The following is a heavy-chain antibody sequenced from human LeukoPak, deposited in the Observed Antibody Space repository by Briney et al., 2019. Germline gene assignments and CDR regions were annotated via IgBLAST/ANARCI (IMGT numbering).Heavy chain of an antibody. Sequence: ASVKVSCKASGYTFTGYYMHWVRQAPGQGLEWMGWINPNSGGTNYAQTFQGRVTMTRDTSISTAYMELSTLRSDDTAVYYCASDFFSGSPTRWGQGTLVTVSS. D-gene: IGHD6-25*01. J-gene: IGHJ4*02. V-gene: IGHV1-2*02. CDR3: ASDFFSGSPTR. CDR2: INPNSGGT. CDR1: GYTFTGYY.